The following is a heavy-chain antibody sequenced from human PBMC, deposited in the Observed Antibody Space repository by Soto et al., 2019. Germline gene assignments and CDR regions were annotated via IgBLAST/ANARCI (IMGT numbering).Heavy chain of an antibody. J-gene: IGHJ6*02. CDR1: GFAFSSYG. V-gene: IGHV3-33*01. D-gene: IGHD1-26*01. CDR2: LGFDGGGR. Sequence: HPGGSLRLSCAASGFAFSSYGMHWVRQTPGKGLEWVAVLGFDGGGRYYADSVKGRFTISRDNSKNTLHLQMDSLRVEDSALYYCAREPVGPDYAMDVWGQGTTVTVSS. CDR3: AREPVGPDYAMDV.